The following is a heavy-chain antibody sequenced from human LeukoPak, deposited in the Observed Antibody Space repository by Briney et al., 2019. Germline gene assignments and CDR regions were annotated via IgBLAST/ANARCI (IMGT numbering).Heavy chain of an antibody. V-gene: IGHV3-23*01. Sequence: GGSLRLSCAASRFTFSSYAMSWVRQAPGKGLEWVSAISDSGGSTYYADSVKGRFTISRDNSKNTLYLQMNSLRAEDTAVYYCAKGDLRNYYDSSGYYTPDYWGQGTLVTVSS. CDR2: ISDSGGST. J-gene: IGHJ4*02. CDR1: RFTFSSYA. CDR3: AKGDLRNYYDSSGYYTPDY. D-gene: IGHD3-22*01.